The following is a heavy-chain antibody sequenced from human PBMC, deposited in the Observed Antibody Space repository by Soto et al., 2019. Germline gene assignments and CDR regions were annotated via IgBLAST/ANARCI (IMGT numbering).Heavy chain of an antibody. J-gene: IGHJ5*02. CDR3: ARDRGVITMVRGVIITNWFDP. Sequence: GGSLSLSCAASKSIFTGYGMHWVRQTPGKGLVWVSRINSDGSSTSYADSVKGRFTISRDNAKNTLYLQMNSLRAEDTAVYYCARDRGVITMVRGVIITNWFDPWGQGTLVTVSS. D-gene: IGHD3-10*01. V-gene: IGHV3-74*01. CDR1: KSIFTGYG. CDR2: INSDGSST.